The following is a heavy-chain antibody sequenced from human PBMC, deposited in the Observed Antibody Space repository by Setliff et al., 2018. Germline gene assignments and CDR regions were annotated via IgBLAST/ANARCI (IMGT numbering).Heavy chain of an antibody. V-gene: IGHV1-18*01. CDR3: TRSRGPRVVLAADFDF. J-gene: IGHJ4*02. CDR1: GFRFTSFG. D-gene: IGHD3-16*01. Sequence: GASVKVSCKTSGFRFTSFGFSWVQQAPGQGLEWMGWISPYSGETNYAQKFQDRLTVTADTSSKTTYMELRSLTSDDTAVYFCTRSRGPRVVLAADFDFWGQGTLVTVSS. CDR2: ISPYSGET.